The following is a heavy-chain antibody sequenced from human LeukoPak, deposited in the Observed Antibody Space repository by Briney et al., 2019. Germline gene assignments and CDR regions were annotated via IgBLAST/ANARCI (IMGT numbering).Heavy chain of an antibody. J-gene: IGHJ4*02. CDR3: AKPGTDSSGWYYFDY. CDR1: GGSISSGGYY. D-gene: IGHD6-19*01. V-gene: IGHV4-31*03. CDR2: IYYSGST. Sequence: SETLSLTCTVSGGSISSGGYYWSWIRQHPGKGLEWIGYIYYSGSTYYNPSLKSRVTISVDTSKNQFSLKLSSVTAADTAVYYCAKPGTDSSGWYYFDYWGQGTLVTVSS.